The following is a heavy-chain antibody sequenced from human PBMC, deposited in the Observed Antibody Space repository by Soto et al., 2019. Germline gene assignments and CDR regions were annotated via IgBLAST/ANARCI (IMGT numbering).Heavy chain of an antibody. CDR1: GYTFTSYY. V-gene: IGHV1-46*01. D-gene: IGHD1-1*01. J-gene: IGHJ4*02. CDR3: ARGYVNIPGWFDFDY. Sequence: ASVKVSCKASGYTFTSYYMHRVRQAPGQGLEWMGIINPSGGSTSYAQKFQGRVTMTRDTSTSTVYMELSSLRSEDTAVYYCARGYVNIPGWFDFDYWGQGTLVTVSS. CDR2: INPSGGST.